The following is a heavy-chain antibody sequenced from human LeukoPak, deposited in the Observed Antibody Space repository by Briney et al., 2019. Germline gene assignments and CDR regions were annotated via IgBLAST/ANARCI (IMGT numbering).Heavy chain of an antibody. CDR3: ARVAYCGGDCYSFDY. Sequence: KPGGSLRLSCAASGFTFSDYYMSWIRQAPGKGLEWVSYISSSGSTIYYADSVKGRFTISRDNAKNSLYLQMNSLRAGDTAVYYCARVAYCGGDCYSFDYWGQGTLVTVSS. J-gene: IGHJ4*02. V-gene: IGHV3-11*01. CDR2: ISSSGSTI. CDR1: GFTFSDYY. D-gene: IGHD2-21*02.